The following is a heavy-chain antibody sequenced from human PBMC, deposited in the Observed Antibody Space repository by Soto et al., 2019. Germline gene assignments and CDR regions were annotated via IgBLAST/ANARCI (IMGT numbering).Heavy chain of an antibody. CDR3: ARDGFYAGSGRYSYVYSPPLYYAMYV. CDR1: GYTFINYG. D-gene: IGHD5-18*01. V-gene: IGHV1-18*01. Sequence: ASVKGSCKASGYTFINYGSSWVRQAPGQGHEWMGWISPYNDDTKYAQKFQGRVTMTTDTSTRTAYMEMRSLRSDDTAIYYCARDGFYAGSGRYSYVYSPPLYYAMYVWG. J-gene: IGHJ6*02. CDR2: ISPYNDDT.